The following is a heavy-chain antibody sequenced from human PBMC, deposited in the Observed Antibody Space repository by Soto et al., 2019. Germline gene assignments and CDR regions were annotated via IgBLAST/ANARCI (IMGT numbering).Heavy chain of an antibody. V-gene: IGHV3-48*02. CDR1: GFTFSSYS. CDR2: ISSRSRTI. D-gene: IGHD1-26*01. Sequence: GGSLRLSCAASGFTFSSYSVNWVRQAPGKGLEWVSYISSRSRTIFYADSVKGRFTVSRDNAKNSQYLQMNSLRDEDTAVYYCTREDILGARSFDYWGRGTLVTVSS. J-gene: IGHJ4*02. CDR3: TREDILGARSFDY.